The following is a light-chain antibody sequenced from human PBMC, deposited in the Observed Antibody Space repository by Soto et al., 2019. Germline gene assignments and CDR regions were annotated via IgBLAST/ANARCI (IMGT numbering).Light chain of an antibody. J-gene: IGLJ2*01. CDR2: SNN. CDR1: SSNIGNNV. CDR3: ESWDDRLIGVV. V-gene: IGLV1-44*01. Sequence: QSVLTQPPSASGTPGQRVTISCSGSSSNIGNNVVNWYQQLPGTAPKLLIYSNNHRPSGVPDRFSGSKSGTSASLAISGLQSEDESDYYCESWDDRLIGVVFGGGTKLTVL.